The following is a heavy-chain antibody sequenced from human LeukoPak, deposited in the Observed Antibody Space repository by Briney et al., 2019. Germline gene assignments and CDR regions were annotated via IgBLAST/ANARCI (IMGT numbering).Heavy chain of an antibody. J-gene: IGHJ4*02. CDR2: IGSTGTTT. V-gene: IGHV3-64*01. D-gene: IGHD1-26*01. CDR1: GFILSKYP. CDR3: ARLIVGPTSRYFDL. Sequence: GGSLRLSCAAFGFILSKYPMHWVRQTPGKGLEYVSAIGSTGTTTYYANSVKNRFIISRDNSKNMLYLQMGSLTTEDMAVYYCARLIVGPTSRYFDLWGQGTLVTVSS.